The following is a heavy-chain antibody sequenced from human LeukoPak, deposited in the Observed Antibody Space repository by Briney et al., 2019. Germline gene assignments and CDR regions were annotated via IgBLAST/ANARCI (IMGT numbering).Heavy chain of an antibody. Sequence: ASETLSFTCTVSRGSISSYYWSWIRQPPGKGLEWIGYIYYSGSTNYNPSLNSRVTISVDTSKNQFSLRLSSVTAADTAVYYCATAAAGTLDYFDYWGQGTLVTVSS. CDR3: ATAAAGTLDYFDY. CDR2: IYYSGST. CDR1: RGSISSYY. J-gene: IGHJ4*02. V-gene: IGHV4-59*01. D-gene: IGHD6-13*01.